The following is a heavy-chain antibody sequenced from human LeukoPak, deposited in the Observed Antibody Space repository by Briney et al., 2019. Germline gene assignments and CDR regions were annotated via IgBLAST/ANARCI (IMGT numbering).Heavy chain of an antibody. CDR1: GFTFSSYA. D-gene: IGHD6-13*01. CDR3: ARGRVAAAGKNYFDY. V-gene: IGHV3-23*01. Sequence: GGSLRLSCAASGFTFSSYAMSWVRQAPGKGLEWVSDIRGSGGSTFYAVSVKGRFTISRDNSKNNLYLQMNSLRAEDTAVYYCARGRVAAAGKNYFDYWGQGTLVTVSS. J-gene: IGHJ4*02. CDR2: IRGSGGST.